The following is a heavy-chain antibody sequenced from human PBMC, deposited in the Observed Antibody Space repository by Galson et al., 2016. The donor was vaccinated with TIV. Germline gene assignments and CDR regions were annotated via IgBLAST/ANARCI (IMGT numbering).Heavy chain of an antibody. CDR3: AKSGQSEDYSWDALDV. J-gene: IGHJ3*01. Sequence: SLRLSCAGYGFAFNFYVLTWVRQGPGKGLEWVSTISLTGSHTYYADSVKGRFTVSRDNSKNTMYLQMNSLRAEDTAEYYCAKSGQSEDYSWDALDVWGQGTTVTVSS. CDR2: ISLTGSHT. CDR1: GFAFNFYV. V-gene: IGHV3-23*01. D-gene: IGHD2-15*01.